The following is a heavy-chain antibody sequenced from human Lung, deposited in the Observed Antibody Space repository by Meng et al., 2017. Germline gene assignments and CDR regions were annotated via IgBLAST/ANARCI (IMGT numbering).Heavy chain of an antibody. CDR1: GGSCSDYY. J-gene: IGHJ4*02. CDR2: INHSGST. D-gene: IGHD4-11*01. V-gene: IGHV4-34*01. Sequence: QVQLPRWGAVLLKPSETLSPTCVVSGGSCSDYYWGWIRQPPGKGLEWIGEINHSGSTNYNPSLESQATISVDTSQNNLSLKLSSVTAADSAVYYGARGPTTMAHDFDYWGQGTLVTVSS. CDR3: ARGPTTMAHDFDY.